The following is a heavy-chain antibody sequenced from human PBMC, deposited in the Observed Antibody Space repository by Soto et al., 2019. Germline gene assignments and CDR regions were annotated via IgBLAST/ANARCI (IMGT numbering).Heavy chain of an antibody. CDR3: ARGSKLDPTKLN. D-gene: IGHD1-1*01. J-gene: IGHJ4*02. V-gene: IGHV1-8*01. CDR1: GYTFTSYD. CDR2: MNPNSGNT. Sequence: GASVKVSCKASGYTFTSYDINWVRQATGQGLEWMGWMNPNSGNTGYAQEFQGRVTMTRNTSISTAYMELSSLRSEDTAVYYCARGSKLDPTKLNWGQGTLVTVSS.